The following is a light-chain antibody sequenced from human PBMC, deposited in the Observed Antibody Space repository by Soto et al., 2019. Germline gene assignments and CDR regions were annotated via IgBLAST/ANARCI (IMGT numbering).Light chain of an antibody. CDR1: QTISSW. CDR2: AAS. V-gene: IGKV1-39*01. CDR3: QQSYSTPT. Sequence: DIQMTQSPSTLSGSVGDRVTITCRASQTISSWLAWYQQKPGKAPKLLIYAASSLQSGVPSRFSGSGSGTDFTLTISSLQPEDFATYDCQQSYSTPTFGQGTKVDIK. J-gene: IGKJ1*01.